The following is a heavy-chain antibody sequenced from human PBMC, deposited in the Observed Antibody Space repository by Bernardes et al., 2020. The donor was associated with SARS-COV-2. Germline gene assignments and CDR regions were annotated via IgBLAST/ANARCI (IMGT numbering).Heavy chain of an antibody. J-gene: IGHJ2*01. Sequence: GGSLRPSCEPPRSPLRNYGMHWARQAQGKGLEWVAVIFYDASKEYYADSVKGRFTISRDNSKNMLYLQMNSLRAEDTAVYYCARDQRSSYFDLWGRGTLVTVSS. CDR3: ARDQRSSYFDL. CDR1: RSPLRNYG. CDR2: IFYDASKE. V-gene: IGHV3-33*01. D-gene: IGHD1-26*01.